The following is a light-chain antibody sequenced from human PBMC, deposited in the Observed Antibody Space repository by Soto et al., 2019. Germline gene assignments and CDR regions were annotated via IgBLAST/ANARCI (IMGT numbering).Light chain of an antibody. J-gene: IGKJ4*01. Sequence: EIVLTQSPGTLSLSPGERATLSYRASQSVSSSFLAWYQQKPGQAPRLLIYAASGRATGVPDRFSGSGSGTDFTLSISRLEPEDFAVYYCQQYDSSPLTFGGGTKVEIK. CDR3: QQYDSSPLT. CDR2: AAS. V-gene: IGKV3-20*01. CDR1: QSVSSSF.